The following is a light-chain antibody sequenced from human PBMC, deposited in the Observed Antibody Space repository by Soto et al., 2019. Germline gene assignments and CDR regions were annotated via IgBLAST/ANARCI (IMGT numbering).Light chain of an antibody. CDR3: SSYTNINTRAGV. Sequence: SALTQPASVSGSPGQSITTSCTGTSGDIGSYNRVSWYQQHPGKAPKLIIYEVTDRPSGVSNRFSGSKSGNTASLTISGLQAEDEAEYYCSSYTNINTRAGVFGTGTKVTVL. CDR2: EVT. J-gene: IGLJ1*01. CDR1: SGDIGSYNR. V-gene: IGLV2-14*01.